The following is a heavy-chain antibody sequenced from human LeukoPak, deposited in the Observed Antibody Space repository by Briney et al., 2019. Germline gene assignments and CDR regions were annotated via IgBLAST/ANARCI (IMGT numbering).Heavy chain of an antibody. D-gene: IGHD6-13*01. Sequence: ASVKVSCKASGYTFTSYGISWVRQAPGQGLEWMGWISAYNGNTNYAQKLQGRVTMTTDTSTSTAYMELRSLRSDDTAVYYCARGVGGIAAAGSYYYYYYYMDVWGKGTTVTISS. CDR3: ARGVGGIAAAGSYYYYYYYMDV. V-gene: IGHV1-18*01. CDR1: GYTFTSYG. CDR2: ISAYNGNT. J-gene: IGHJ6*03.